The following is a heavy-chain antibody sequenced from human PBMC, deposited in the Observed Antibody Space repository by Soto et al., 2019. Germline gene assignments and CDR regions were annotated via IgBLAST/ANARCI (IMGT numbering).Heavy chain of an antibody. J-gene: IGHJ4*02. CDR2: IYYNGDT. D-gene: IGHD2-15*01. V-gene: IGHV4-39*01. Sequence: GLERIGNIYYNGDTYYNPSLKSRVTISVDTSNNPFSLKLSSVTAADTAVYYCARLRIYCSGGSCYYYFDYWGQGTLVTVS. CDR3: ARLRIYCSGGSCYYYFDY.